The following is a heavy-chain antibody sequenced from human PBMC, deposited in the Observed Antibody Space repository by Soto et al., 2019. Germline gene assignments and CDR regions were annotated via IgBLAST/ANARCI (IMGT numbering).Heavy chain of an antibody. Sequence: TLPHTCTVSGGSSSSGGYCWNWIRKPPGKGLEWIGYIYSGGSTYYSPSLQSRVTMSVDRSRNQFSLKLNSVTAADTAVYYCARVRREYDNSGPVDYWGQGTLLTVSS. CDR2: IYSGGST. V-gene: IGHV4-30-2*01. J-gene: IGHJ4*02. D-gene: IGHD3-22*01. CDR3: ARVRREYDNSGPVDY. CDR1: GGSSSSGGYC.